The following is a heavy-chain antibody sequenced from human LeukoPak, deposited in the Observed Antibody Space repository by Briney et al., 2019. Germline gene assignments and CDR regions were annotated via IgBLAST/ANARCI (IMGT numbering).Heavy chain of an antibody. D-gene: IGHD3-9*01. CDR3: ARESQYYDILTGYRYYGMDV. V-gene: IGHV3-33*01. CDR2: IWYDGSNK. Sequence: AGRSLRLSCAASGFTFSSYGMHWVRQAPGKGLEWVAVIWYDGSNKYYADSVKGRFTISRDNFKNTLYLQMNSLRAEDTAVYYCARESQYYDILTGYRYYGMDVWGQGTTVTVSS. J-gene: IGHJ6*02. CDR1: GFTFSSYG.